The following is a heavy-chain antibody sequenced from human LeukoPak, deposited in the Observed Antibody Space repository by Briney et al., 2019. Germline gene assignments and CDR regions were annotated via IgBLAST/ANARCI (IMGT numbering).Heavy chain of an antibody. CDR2: ISAYNGNT. V-gene: IGHV1-18*01. Sequence: ASVKVSCKASGYTFTTYGITWVRQAPGQGLEWMGWISAYNGNTNYAQNLQGRVTMTTDTSTNTAYMELRSLRSDDTAVYYCARDYGDYVFGYWAQGTLVTVSS. CDR3: ARDYGDYVFGY. J-gene: IGHJ4*02. D-gene: IGHD4-17*01. CDR1: GYTFTTYG.